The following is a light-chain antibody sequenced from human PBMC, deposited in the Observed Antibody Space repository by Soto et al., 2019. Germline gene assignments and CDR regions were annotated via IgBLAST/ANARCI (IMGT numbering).Light chain of an antibody. CDR3: SSYTSSTLV. CDR1: SSDVGAYNY. Sequence: QSALTQPASVSGSPGQSITISCTGTSSDVGAYNYVSWYQQHPGTAPKLMIYVVSNRPSGISNRFSGSKSGNTASLTISGLQAEDEADYYCSSYTSSTLVFGGGTKLTVL. J-gene: IGLJ2*01. CDR2: VVS. V-gene: IGLV2-14*03.